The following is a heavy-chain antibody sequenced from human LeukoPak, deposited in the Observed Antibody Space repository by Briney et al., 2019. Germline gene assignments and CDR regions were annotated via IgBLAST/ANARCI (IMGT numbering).Heavy chain of an antibody. CDR3: ARGVIVVVIHYWYFDL. Sequence: SETLSLTCAVSGGSISSSNWWSWVRQPPGKGLEWIGEIYHSGSTNYNPSLKSRVTISVDKSKNQFSLKLSSVTAADTAVYYCARGVIVVVIHYWYFDLWGHGTLLTVSS. V-gene: IGHV4-4*02. CDR1: GGSISSSNW. CDR2: IYHSGST. J-gene: IGHJ2*01. D-gene: IGHD3-22*01.